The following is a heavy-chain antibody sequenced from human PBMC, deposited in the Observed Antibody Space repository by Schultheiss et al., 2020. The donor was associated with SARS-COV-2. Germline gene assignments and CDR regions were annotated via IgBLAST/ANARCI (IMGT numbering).Heavy chain of an antibody. V-gene: IGHV4-38-2*01. CDR1: GYSISSGYY. Sequence: SQTLSLTCAVSGYSISSGYYWGWIRQHPGKGLEWIGYIYYSGSTNYNPSLKSRVTISVDTSKNPFSLKLSSVTAADTAVYYCARAGYSTSWYVGSEYFQYWGQGTLVTVSS. D-gene: IGHD6-13*01. J-gene: IGHJ1*01. CDR3: ARAGYSTSWYVGSEYFQY. CDR2: IYYSGST.